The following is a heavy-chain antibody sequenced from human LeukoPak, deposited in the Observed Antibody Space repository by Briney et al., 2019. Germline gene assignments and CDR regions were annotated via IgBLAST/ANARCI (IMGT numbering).Heavy chain of an antibody. Sequence: GSLRLPCGGSGFPLRTLELQWVRQGPGKGLEWVAAVGTSGHTFYPDSVKGQFTISRENARNSVYLQMNSLRAGDTAVYYCVRSFYGDHPYWGQGTLVTVSS. J-gene: IGHJ4*02. V-gene: IGHV3-13*01. D-gene: IGHD4-17*01. CDR3: VRSFYGDHPY. CDR1: GFPLRTLE. CDR2: VGTSGHT.